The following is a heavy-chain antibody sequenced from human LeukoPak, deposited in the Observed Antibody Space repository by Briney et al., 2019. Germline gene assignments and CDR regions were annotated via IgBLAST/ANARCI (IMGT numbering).Heavy chain of an antibody. CDR1: GYTFTSYG. J-gene: IGHJ4*02. CDR3: AIAVAGTGEFDY. CDR2: ISAYNGNT. V-gene: IGHV1-18*01. Sequence: ASVKVSCKASGYTFTSYGISWVRQAPGQGLEWMGWISAYNGNTNYAQKLQGRVTMTIDTSTSTAYMELRSLRSDDTAVYYCAIAVAGTGEFDYWGQGTLVTVSS. D-gene: IGHD6-19*01.